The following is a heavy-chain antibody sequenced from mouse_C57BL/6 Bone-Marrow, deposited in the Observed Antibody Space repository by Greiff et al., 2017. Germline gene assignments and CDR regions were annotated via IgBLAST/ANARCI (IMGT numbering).Heavy chain of an antibody. CDR1: GYTFTSYW. CDR2: IDPSDSYT. J-gene: IGHJ3*01. Sequence: QVQLQQPGAELVKPAASVKLSCKASGYTFTSYWMQWVKQRPGQGLEWIGEIDPSDSYTNYNQKFKGKATLTVDTSSSTAYMQLSSLTSEDSAVYYCARTGTLFAYWDQGTLVTVSA. V-gene: IGHV1-50*01. CDR3: ARTGTLFAY. D-gene: IGHD4-1*01.